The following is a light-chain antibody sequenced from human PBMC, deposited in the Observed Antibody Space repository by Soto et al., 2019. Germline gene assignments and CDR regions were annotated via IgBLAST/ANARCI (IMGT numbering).Light chain of an antibody. V-gene: IGLV1-51*02. CDR2: ENN. J-gene: IGLJ1*01. CDR1: SSNIGNYY. Sequence: QSVLTQPPSVSAAPGQKVTISCSGSSSNIGNYYVSWYQQLPGKAPTLLIYENNKRPSGIPDRFSGSKSGTSATLGITGLRTGDEADYWCATWDSLGAGVFGTGTKLTVL. CDR3: ATWDSLGAGV.